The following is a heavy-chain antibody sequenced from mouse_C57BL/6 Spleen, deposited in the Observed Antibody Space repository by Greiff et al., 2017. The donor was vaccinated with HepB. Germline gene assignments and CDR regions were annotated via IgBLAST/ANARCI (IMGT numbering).Heavy chain of an antibody. CDR3: ARITTVVATYYFDY. J-gene: IGHJ2*01. V-gene: IGHV1-82*01. D-gene: IGHD1-1*01. CDR1: GYAFSSSW. CDR2: IYPGDGDT. Sequence: QVQLQQSGPELVKPGASVKISCKASGYAFSSSWMNWVKQRPGKGLEWIGRIYPGDGDTNYNGKFKGKATLTADKSSSTAYMQLSSLTSEDSAVYFCARITTVVATYYFDYWGQGTTLTVSS.